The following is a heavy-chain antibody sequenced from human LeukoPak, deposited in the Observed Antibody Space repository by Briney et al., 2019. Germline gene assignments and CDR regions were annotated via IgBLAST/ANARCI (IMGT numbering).Heavy chain of an antibody. CDR2: IYFSGSA. V-gene: IGHV4-39*01. D-gene: IGHD3-22*01. Sequence: SETLSLTCTVSGVSISTNRYYWGWIRQPPGKALEWIGSIYFSGSAYYNPSLKSRVTMSVDTSKNQFSLELNSMTAADTAVYYCARQGGYYYDREGFLDYWGQGTLVTVSS. J-gene: IGHJ4*02. CDR3: ARQGGYYYDREGFLDY. CDR1: GVSISTNRYY.